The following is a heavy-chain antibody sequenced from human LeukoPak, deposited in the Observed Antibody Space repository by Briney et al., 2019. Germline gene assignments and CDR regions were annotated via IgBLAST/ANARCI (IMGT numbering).Heavy chain of an antibody. CDR1: GFTFSDYT. D-gene: IGHD3-9*01. CDR3: ARPPTGYYKTCFDY. CDR2: IKQDGSEK. Sequence: GGSLRLSCAASGFTFSDYTMSWVRQAPGKGLEWVANIKQDGSEKYYVDSVKGRFTISRDNAKNSLYLQMNSLKAEDTAVYYCARPPTGYYKTCFDYWGQGTLVTVSS. V-gene: IGHV3-7*01. J-gene: IGHJ4*02.